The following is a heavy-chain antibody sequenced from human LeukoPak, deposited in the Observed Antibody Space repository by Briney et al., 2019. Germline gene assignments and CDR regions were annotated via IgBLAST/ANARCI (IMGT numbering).Heavy chain of an antibody. Sequence: PSETLSLTCTVSGGSISSYYWSWIRQPAGKGLEWIGRIYTSGSTNYNPSLKSRVTISVDTSKNQFSLKLSSVTAADTAVYYCARDGHYYDSSGYAKHDAFDIWGQGTMVTVSS. CDR3: ARDGHYYDSSGYAKHDAFDI. J-gene: IGHJ3*02. D-gene: IGHD3-22*01. CDR1: GGSISSYY. V-gene: IGHV4-4*07. CDR2: IYTSGST.